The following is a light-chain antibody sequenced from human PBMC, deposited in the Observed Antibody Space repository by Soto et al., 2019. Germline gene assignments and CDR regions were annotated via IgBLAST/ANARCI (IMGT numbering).Light chain of an antibody. Sequence: EIVMTQSPAPLSVSPGDRATLSCRASQSVDNDLAWYQQKPGQPPRLLIYDASTRATGIPARFSGSQSGTEFTLTISSLLSEDFAVYSCQQYGSSPRTFGQGTRLEIK. V-gene: IGKV3D-15*01. CDR1: QSVDND. J-gene: IGKJ5*01. CDR2: DAS. CDR3: QQYGSSPRT.